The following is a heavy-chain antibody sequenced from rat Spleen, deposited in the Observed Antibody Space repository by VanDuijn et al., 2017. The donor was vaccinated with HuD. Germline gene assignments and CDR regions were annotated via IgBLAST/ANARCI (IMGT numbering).Heavy chain of an antibody. CDR3: ARRGNNYAFDY. CDR1: GYSITNNY. J-gene: IGHJ2*01. Sequence: DVQLQESGPGLVKPSQSLSLTCSVTGYSITNNYWGWIRKFPGNKMEWIGHISYSNSTNYNPSLKSRISITRDTSKNQFFLQLNSVTTEDTATYFCARRGNNYAFDYWGQGVMVTVSS. V-gene: IGHV3-1*01. CDR2: ISYSNST. D-gene: IGHD1-10*01.